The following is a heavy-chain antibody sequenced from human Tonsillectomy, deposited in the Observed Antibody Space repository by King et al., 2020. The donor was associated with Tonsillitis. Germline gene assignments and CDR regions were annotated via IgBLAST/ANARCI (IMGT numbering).Heavy chain of an antibody. D-gene: IGHD3-9*01. CDR3: ARDNDILTALYPPRGFDI. CDR1: GFTFSSYW. J-gene: IGHJ3*02. CDR2: IKQDGSEK. Sequence: VQLVESGGGLVQPGGSLRLSCAASGFTFSSYWMSWVRQAPGKGLEWVANIKQDGSEKYYVDSVKGRFTISRDNAQKSLYLQMNSLRAEDTAVYYCARDNDILTALYPPRGFDIWGQGTMVTVSS. V-gene: IGHV3-7*01.